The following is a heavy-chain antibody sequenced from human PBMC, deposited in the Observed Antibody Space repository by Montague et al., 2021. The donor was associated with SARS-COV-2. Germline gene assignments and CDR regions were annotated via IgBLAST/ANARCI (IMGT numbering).Heavy chain of an antibody. CDR3: ARGSGWMGNAFDI. D-gene: IGHD6-19*01. CDR2: IYYSGST. V-gene: IGHV4-59*01. J-gene: IGHJ3*02. CDR1: GGSISSYY. Sequence: SETLSLTCTVSGGSISSYYWSWIRQPPGKGLEWIGYIYYSGSTNXNPSLKSRVTISVDTSKNQFSLKLSSVTAADTAVYYCARGSGWMGNAFDIWGQGTTVTVSS.